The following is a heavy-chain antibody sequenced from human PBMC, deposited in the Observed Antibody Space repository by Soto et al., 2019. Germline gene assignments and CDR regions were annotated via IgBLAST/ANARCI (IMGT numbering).Heavy chain of an antibody. Sequence: EVQLLESGGGLVQPGGSLRLSCAASGFTFRSYAMSWVRQPPGKGLAWVSAISGSGGSTYYADAVKGRFTISRDNSKNALYLQMNSLRAEDTAVYYCAKDRRRTIFGVVMLLSSYFDYWGQGTLVTVSS. V-gene: IGHV3-23*01. J-gene: IGHJ4*02. CDR2: ISGSGGST. D-gene: IGHD3-3*01. CDR1: GFTFRSYA. CDR3: AKDRRRTIFGVVMLLSSYFDY.